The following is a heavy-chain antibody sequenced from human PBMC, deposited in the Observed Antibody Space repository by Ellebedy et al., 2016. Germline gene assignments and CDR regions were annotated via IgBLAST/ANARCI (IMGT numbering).Heavy chain of an antibody. D-gene: IGHD1-26*01. J-gene: IGHJ4*02. V-gene: IGHV3-23*01. CDR3: ARGYLENSFDH. CDR1: GFTFSSYV. Sequence: GESLKISXRASGFTFSSYVMSWVRQAPGKGLKWVSGLSRSGDTTYYADSVKSRFTISRDNPKNTLYLQMNSLRVEDTAVYYCARGYLENSFDHWGLGTLVTVSS. CDR2: LSRSGDTT.